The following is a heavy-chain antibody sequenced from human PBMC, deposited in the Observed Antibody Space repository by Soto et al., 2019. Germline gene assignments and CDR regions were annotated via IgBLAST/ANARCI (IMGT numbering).Heavy chain of an antibody. Sequence: EVQLLESGGGLVQPGGSLRLSCAASGFTFSNYAMSWVRQAPGKGLEWVSGISDGGGSTYYADSVKGRFTISRDSSQNTLYLQMSSLRAEDTAVYYCAKLYRNTVTTKKYNWFASWGQGTLVTVSS. CDR2: ISDGGGST. V-gene: IGHV3-23*01. CDR1: GFTFSNYA. CDR3: AKLYRNTVTTKKYNWFAS. D-gene: IGHD4-17*01. J-gene: IGHJ5*01.